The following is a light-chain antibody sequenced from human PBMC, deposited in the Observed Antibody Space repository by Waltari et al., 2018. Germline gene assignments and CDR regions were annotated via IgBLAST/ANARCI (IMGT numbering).Light chain of an antibody. CDR3: QQYDYSWGFA. CDR2: GAS. J-gene: IGKJ3*01. V-gene: IGKV3-15*01. Sequence: EIVMTQSPATLSVSPGERATLSYRASQSVSSSLAWFQQKPGQAPRLLIYGASTRATGIPARFSGSGSGTEFTLTISSLQSEDFAVYYCQQYDYSWGFAFGPGT. CDR1: QSVSSS.